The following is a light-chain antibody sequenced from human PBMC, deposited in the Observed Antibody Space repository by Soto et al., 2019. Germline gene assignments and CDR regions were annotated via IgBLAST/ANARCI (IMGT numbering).Light chain of an antibody. V-gene: IGLV7-46*01. Sequence: QAVVTQEPSVTVSPGGTVTLTCGSSTGAVTSGHYPYWFQQKPGQAPRTLIYDTSNKHSWTPARFSGSLLGGKAALTLSGAQPEDEAEYYCLLSYSGARGVFGGGTQLTVL. CDR2: DTS. J-gene: IGLJ2*01. CDR3: LLSYSGARGV. CDR1: TGAVTSGHY.